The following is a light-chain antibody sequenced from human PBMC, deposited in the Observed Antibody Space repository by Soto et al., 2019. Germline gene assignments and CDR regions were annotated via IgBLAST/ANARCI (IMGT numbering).Light chain of an antibody. J-gene: IGLJ3*02. V-gene: IGLV2-14*01. CDR2: EVS. CDR1: SSDVGDYNY. CDR3: CSFTISSTWV. Sequence: ALTQPASVSGSPGQSITISCTGTSSDVGDYNYVSWYQQHPGKAPKLMIYEVSNRPSGVSNRFSGSKSGNTASLTISGLQAEDEADYYCCSFTISSTWVFGGGTKVTVL.